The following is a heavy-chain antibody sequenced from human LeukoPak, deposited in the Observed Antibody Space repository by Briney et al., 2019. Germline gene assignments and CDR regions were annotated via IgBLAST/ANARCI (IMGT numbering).Heavy chain of an antibody. V-gene: IGHV3-23*01. Sequence: GGSLRLSCAASGFTFSSSPMNWVRQAPGKGLEWVSVISGSGGATFYGDSVQGRFTISRDNSRDTLYLQMNSLTAEDTAVYYCGKYVQTSVGANDYWGQGTLVTVSS. D-gene: IGHD1-26*01. J-gene: IGHJ4*02. CDR1: GFTFSSSP. CDR3: GKYVQTSVGANDY. CDR2: ISGSGGAT.